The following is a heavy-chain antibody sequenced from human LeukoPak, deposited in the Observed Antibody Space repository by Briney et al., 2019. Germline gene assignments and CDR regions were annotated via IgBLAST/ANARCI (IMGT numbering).Heavy chain of an antibody. CDR2: IYYSGST. CDR3: ARRGGDGNWFDP. J-gene: IGHJ5*02. Sequence: SETLSLTCTVSGGSISGSSYYWGWIRQPPGKGLEWIGSIYYSGSTYYNPSLRSRVTISVDTSKNQFSLKLSSVTAADTAVYYCARRGGDGNWFDPWGQGTLVTVSS. CDR1: GGSISGSSYY. D-gene: IGHD2-21*01. V-gene: IGHV4-39*01.